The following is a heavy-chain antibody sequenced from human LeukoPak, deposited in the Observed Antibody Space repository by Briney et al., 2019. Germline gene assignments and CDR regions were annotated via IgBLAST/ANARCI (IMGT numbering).Heavy chain of an antibody. V-gene: IGHV4-59*08. CDR1: GDSIRSYY. D-gene: IGHD2-21*02. CDR3: ARLGGDPLNWFDP. CDR2: LYYSGST. J-gene: IGHJ5*02. Sequence: SETLSLTCTVSGDSIRSYYWIWMRQPPGQGLEWIGYLYYSGSTNYNPSLKSRVTISVDTSKNQFSLKLSSVTAADTAVYYCARLGGDPLNWFDPWGQGTLVTVSS.